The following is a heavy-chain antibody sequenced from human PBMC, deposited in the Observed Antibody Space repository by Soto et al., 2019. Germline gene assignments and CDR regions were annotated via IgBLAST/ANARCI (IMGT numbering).Heavy chain of an antibody. V-gene: IGHV1-69*13. CDR2: IIPISDTT. D-gene: IGHD2-2*01. J-gene: IGHJ6*02. CDR3: ARSQGSSTSLEIYYYYYYGMDV. Sequence: GALVKVSCKASGGTFSSYAISWVRQAPGQGLEWMGGIIPISDTTNYAQKFQGRVTITADESTSTAYMELSSLRSEDTAVYYCARSQGSSTSLEIYYYYYYGMDVWGQGTTVTVSS. CDR1: GGTFSSYA.